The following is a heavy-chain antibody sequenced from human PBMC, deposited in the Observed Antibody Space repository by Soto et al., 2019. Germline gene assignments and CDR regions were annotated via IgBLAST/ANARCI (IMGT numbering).Heavy chain of an antibody. V-gene: IGHV4-34*01. CDR3: ARERALLLWFGELMNWFDP. D-gene: IGHD3-10*01. Sequence: LSLTCAVYGGSFSGYYWSWIRQPPGKGLEWIGEINHSGSTNYNPSLKSRVTISVDTSKNQFSLKLSSVTAADTAVYYCARERALLLWFGELMNWFDPWGQGTLVTVSS. J-gene: IGHJ5*02. CDR2: INHSGST. CDR1: GGSFSGYY.